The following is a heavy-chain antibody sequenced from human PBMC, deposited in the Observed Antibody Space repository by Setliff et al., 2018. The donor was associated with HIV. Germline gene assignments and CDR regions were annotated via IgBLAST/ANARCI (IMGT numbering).Heavy chain of an antibody. CDR2: INSASGGT. Sequence: ASVKVSCKASGYTFTDNYIHWVRQATGQGLEWMAWINSASGGTNYAQNFQGRVTVTRDESINKVYLEVNGLKSDDTAAYYCARDYIHVFGIWGQGTMVTVSS. CDR1: GYTFTDNY. CDR3: ARDYIHVFGI. V-gene: IGHV1-2*02. J-gene: IGHJ3*02.